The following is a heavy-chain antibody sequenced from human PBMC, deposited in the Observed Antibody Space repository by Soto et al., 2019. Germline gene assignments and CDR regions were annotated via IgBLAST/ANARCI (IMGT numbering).Heavy chain of an antibody. V-gene: IGHV3-30*18. D-gene: IGHD3-16*01. CDR3: AKGILSATFAPYAMDV. CDR2: XSYDGSNS. Sequence: QXXLVESGGGXVQPGTSLRXXXXASGFPFNNYAXXWXXXXPGKGLDXXAXXSYDGSNSYYSDSVKGRFTVSRDRSKNTLSLQMNSLRVEDTAVYYCAKGILSATFAPYAMDVWGQGTTVTVSS. CDR1: GFPFNNYA. J-gene: IGHJ6*02.